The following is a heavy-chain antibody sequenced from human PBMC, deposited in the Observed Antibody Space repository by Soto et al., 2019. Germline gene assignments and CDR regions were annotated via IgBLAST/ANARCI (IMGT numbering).Heavy chain of an antibody. J-gene: IGHJ6*02. D-gene: IGHD3-10*01. V-gene: IGHV1-18*01. CDR3: ARTGPGGSYYYGLDV. CDR2: ISAYNGNT. Sequence: GASVKVSCKASGYTFTSYDINWVRQATGQGLEWMGWISAYNGNTNYAQKLQGRVTMTTDTSTSTAYMELRSLRSDDTAVYYCARTGPGGSYYYGLDVWGQGTKVTVSS. CDR1: GYTFTSYD.